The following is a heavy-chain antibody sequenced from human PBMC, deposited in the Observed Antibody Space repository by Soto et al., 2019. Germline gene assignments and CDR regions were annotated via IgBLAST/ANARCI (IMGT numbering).Heavy chain of an antibody. CDR2: INAGNGNT. V-gene: IGHV1-3*01. Sequence: ASVKVSCKASGYTFTSYAMHWVRQAPGQRLEWMGWINAGNGNTKYSQKFQGRVTITRDTSASTAYMELSSLRSEDTAVYYCARWTPVYDDAFDIWGQGTMVTVSS. CDR1: GYTFTSYA. J-gene: IGHJ3*02. D-gene: IGHD2-8*01. CDR3: ARWTPVYDDAFDI.